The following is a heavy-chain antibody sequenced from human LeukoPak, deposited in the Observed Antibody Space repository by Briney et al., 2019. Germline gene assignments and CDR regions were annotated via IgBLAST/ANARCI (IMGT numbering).Heavy chain of an antibody. J-gene: IGHJ3*01. V-gene: IGHV4-59*01. CDR3: AAQHQLVNTFDF. Sequence: SETLSLTCTVSGGSIRNYYWSWIRQPPGKGLDWIGYIHYTGTTNYNPSLKSRVTLSLDTSKNQFSLKVNSVTAADAAVYYCAAQHQLVNTFDFWGQGTMITVSS. D-gene: IGHD6-6*01. CDR1: GGSIRNYY. CDR2: IHYTGTT.